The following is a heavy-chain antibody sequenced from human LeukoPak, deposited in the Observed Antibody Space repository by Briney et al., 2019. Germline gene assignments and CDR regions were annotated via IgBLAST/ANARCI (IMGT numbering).Heavy chain of an antibody. CDR3: VRLARDAFDI. V-gene: IGHV4-61*01. CDR1: GGSVSSGSYY. Sequence: SETLSLTCTVSGGSVSSGSYYWSWIRQPPGKGLEWIGYIYYSGSTNYNPSLKSRVTISVDTSKNQFSLKLSSVTAADTAVYYCVRLARDAFDIWGQGTMVTVSS. J-gene: IGHJ3*02. CDR2: IYYSGST.